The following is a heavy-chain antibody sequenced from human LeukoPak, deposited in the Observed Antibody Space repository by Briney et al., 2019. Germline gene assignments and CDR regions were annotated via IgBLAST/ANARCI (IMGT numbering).Heavy chain of an antibody. CDR3: ARTETLAAAGYYYGMDV. CDR1: GYTFTSYA. J-gene: IGHJ6*02. CDR2: INAGNGNT. D-gene: IGHD6-13*01. Sequence: ASVKVSCKASGYTFTSYATHWVRQAPGQRLEWMGWINAGNGNTKYSQKFQGRVTITRDTSASTAYMELSSLRSEDTAVYYCARTETLAAAGYYYGMDVWGQGTTVTVSS. V-gene: IGHV1-3*01.